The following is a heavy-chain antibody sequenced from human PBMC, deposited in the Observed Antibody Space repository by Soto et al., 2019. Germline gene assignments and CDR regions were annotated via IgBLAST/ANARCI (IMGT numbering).Heavy chain of an antibody. J-gene: IGHJ6*02. CDR3: ARAPSLWFGELLSLYYGMDF. Sequence: GGSLRLSCAASGFTFSDYYMSWIRQAPGKGLEWVSYISSSGSTIYYADSVKGRFTISRDNAKNSLYLQMNSLRAEDTAVYYCARAPSLWFGELLSLYYGMDFWGQGTTVTVSS. CDR2: ISSSGSTI. CDR1: GFTFSDYY. D-gene: IGHD3-10*01. V-gene: IGHV3-11*01.